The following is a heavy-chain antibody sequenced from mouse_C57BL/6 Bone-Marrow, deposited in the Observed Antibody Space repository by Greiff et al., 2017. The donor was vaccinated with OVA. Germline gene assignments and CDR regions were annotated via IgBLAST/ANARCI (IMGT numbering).Heavy chain of an antibody. J-gene: IGHJ2*01. CDR3: SREGDGYYFDY. D-gene: IGHD2-3*01. CDR1: GYTFTSYW. V-gene: IGHV1-50*01. Sequence: VQLQQPGAELVKPGASVKLSCKASGYTFTSYWMQWVKQRPGQGLEWIGEIDPSDSYTNYNQKFKGKATLTVDTSSSTAYMQLSSRTSEDSAVYYCSREGDGYYFDYWGQGTTLTVSS. CDR2: IDPSDSYT.